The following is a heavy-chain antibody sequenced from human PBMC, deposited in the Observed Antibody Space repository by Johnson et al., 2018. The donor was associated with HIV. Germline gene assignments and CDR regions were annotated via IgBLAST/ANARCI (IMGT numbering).Heavy chain of an antibody. J-gene: IGHJ3*02. D-gene: IGHD6-13*01. CDR1: GFTFDDYG. V-gene: IGHV3-20*04. CDR2: INWNGGST. CDR3: ARVTGDSSSWYVGAFDI. Sequence: VQLVESGGGLVQSGGSLRLSCAASGFTFDDYGMSWVRQAPGKGLEWVSGINWNGGSTGYADSVKGRFTISRDNAKNSLYLQMNSLRAEDTALYYCARVTGDSSSWYVGAFDIWGQGTMVTVSS.